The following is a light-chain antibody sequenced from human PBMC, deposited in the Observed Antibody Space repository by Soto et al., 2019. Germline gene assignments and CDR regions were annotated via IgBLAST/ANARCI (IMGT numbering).Light chain of an antibody. J-gene: IGKJ2*01. V-gene: IGKV3-11*01. CDR2: DAS. CDR1: QSVSSS. CDR3: QQYNNWPMYT. Sequence: EIVLTQSPATLSLSPGNRATLSCRASQSVSSSLAWYQHQPGQAPRLLIYDASNRATGIPARFSGSGSGTHFTLTISSLEPEDFAVYYCQQYNNWPMYTFGQGTKLEIK.